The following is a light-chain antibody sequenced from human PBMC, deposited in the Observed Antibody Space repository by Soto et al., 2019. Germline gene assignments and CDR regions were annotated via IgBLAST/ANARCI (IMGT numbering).Light chain of an antibody. J-gene: IGKJ4*01. CDR3: QQYGTSPLT. CDR2: GTS. Sequence: EIVLTHSPATLSLSPGEIATLSCRASQSLTSYLAWYQQKPGQAPRLLIYGTSSRATGIPDRFSGSGSGTDFTLTISRLEPEDFAVYYCQQYGTSPLTFGGGTKVDIK. CDR1: QSLTSY. V-gene: IGKV3-20*01.